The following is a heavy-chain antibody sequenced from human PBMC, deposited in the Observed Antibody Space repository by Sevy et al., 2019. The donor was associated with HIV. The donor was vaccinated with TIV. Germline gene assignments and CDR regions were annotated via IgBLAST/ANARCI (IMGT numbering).Heavy chain of an antibody. V-gene: IGHV5-51*01. CDR1: GYSFTSYW. Sequence: GEALKISCKGSGYSFTSYWIGWVRQMPGKGLEWMGIIYPGDSDTRYSPSFQGQVTISADKSISTAYLQWSSLKASDTAMYYCARGSITGIAVADTIRGGDYFDYWGQGTLVTVSS. CDR3: ARGSITGIAVADTIRGGDYFDY. J-gene: IGHJ4*02. D-gene: IGHD6-19*01. CDR2: IYPGDSDT.